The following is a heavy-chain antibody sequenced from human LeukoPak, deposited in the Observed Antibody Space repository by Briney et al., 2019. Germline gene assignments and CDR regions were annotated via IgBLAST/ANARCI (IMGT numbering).Heavy chain of an antibody. D-gene: IGHD4-17*01. Sequence: ASVKVSCKASGGTFSSYAISWVRQAPGQGLEWMGGIIPIFGTANYAQEFQGRVTITADESTSTAYMELSSLRSEDTAVYYCARGTHDYGDYETLDYWGQGTLVTVSS. CDR2: IIPIFGTA. V-gene: IGHV1-69*13. J-gene: IGHJ4*02. CDR1: GGTFSSYA. CDR3: ARGTHDYGDYETLDY.